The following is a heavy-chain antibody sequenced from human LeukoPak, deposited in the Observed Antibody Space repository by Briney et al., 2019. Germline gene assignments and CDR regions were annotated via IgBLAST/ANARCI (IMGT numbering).Heavy chain of an antibody. Sequence: SEPLSLTCTFSGGSISGYYWSWIRRPPGKGLEWIGHIYYSGSADYNASLKSRATMFVDTSKNEFSLTLRSVTAADTAVYYCARVGDSSGYSVLDSWGQGTLVTVSS. D-gene: IGHD3-22*01. CDR1: GGSISGYY. CDR3: ARVGDSSGYSVLDS. CDR2: IYYSGSA. V-gene: IGHV4-59*01. J-gene: IGHJ4*02.